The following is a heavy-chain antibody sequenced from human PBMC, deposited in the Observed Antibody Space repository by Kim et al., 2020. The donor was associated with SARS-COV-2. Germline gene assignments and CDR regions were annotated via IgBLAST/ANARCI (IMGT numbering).Heavy chain of an antibody. D-gene: IGHD6-25*01. CDR2: ISSSSSYI. V-gene: IGHV3-21*01. J-gene: IGHJ6*02. CDR3: ARRGMAMSYYYGMDV. CDR1: GFTFSSYS. Sequence: GGSLRLSCAASGFTFSSYSMNWVRQAPGKGLEWVSSISSSSSYIYYADSVKGRFTISRDNAKNSLYLQMNSLRAEDTAVYYCARRGMAMSYYYGMDVWGQGTTVNVSS.